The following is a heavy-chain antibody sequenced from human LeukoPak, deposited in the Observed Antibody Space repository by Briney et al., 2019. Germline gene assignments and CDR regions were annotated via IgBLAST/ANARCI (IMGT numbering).Heavy chain of an antibody. D-gene: IGHD3-16*01. Sequence: ASVKVSCKASGYTFTSYGISWVRQAPGQGLEWMGWISAYNGNTNYAQKLQGRVTMTTDTSTSTAYMELRSLRSDDTAVYYCAGDHYAWGLTSGAFDIWGQGTMVTVSS. V-gene: IGHV1-18*01. J-gene: IGHJ3*02. CDR3: AGDHYAWGLTSGAFDI. CDR2: ISAYNGNT. CDR1: GYTFTSYG.